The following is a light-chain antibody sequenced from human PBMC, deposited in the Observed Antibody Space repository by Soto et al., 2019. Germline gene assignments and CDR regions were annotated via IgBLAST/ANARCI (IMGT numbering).Light chain of an antibody. CDR3: ISYTSSSPYV. Sequence: QSVLTQPASVSGSPGQSITISCTGTSSDVGGYNYVSWYQHHPGKAPKLIIFDVSNWPSGISNRFSGSKSGNTASLTISGLQAEDEADYYCISYTSSSPYVFGTGTKVTVL. CDR1: SSDVGGYNY. V-gene: IGLV2-14*03. J-gene: IGLJ1*01. CDR2: DVS.